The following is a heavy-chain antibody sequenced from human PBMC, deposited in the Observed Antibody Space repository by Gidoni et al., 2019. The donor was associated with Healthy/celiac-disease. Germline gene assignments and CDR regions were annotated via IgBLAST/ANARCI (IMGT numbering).Heavy chain of an antibody. J-gene: IGHJ4*02. Sequence: QVQLVESGGCVVQPGRSLRLSCAASGFPFSSYGMHWVRQAPGKGLEWVAVISYDGSNKYYADSVKGRFTISRDNSKNTLYLQMNSLRAEDTAVYYCAKDTVGFGGVIVPYFDYWGQGTLVTVSS. CDR2: ISYDGSNK. V-gene: IGHV3-30*18. CDR1: GFPFSSYG. CDR3: AKDTVGFGGVIVPYFDY. D-gene: IGHD3-16*02.